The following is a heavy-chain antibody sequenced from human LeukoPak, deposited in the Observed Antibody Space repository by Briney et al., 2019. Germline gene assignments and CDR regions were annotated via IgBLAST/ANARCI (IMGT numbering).Heavy chain of an antibody. Sequence: PGGSLRLSCAASGFTFSSYAMHWVRQAPGKGLEWVANIKQDGSEKYYVDSVKGRFTISRDNAKNSLYLQMNSLRAEDTAVYYCAREPITMVRGVSTLDYWGQGTLVTVSS. CDR1: GFTFSSYA. CDR2: IKQDGSEK. J-gene: IGHJ4*02. D-gene: IGHD3-10*01. CDR3: AREPITMVRGVSTLDY. V-gene: IGHV3-7*01.